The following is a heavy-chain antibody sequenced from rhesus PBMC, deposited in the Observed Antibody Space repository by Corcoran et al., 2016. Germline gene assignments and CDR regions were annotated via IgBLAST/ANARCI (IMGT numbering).Heavy chain of an antibody. CDR3: ARGGGGSWNFDY. CDR1: GGSISGYYL. J-gene: IGHJ4*01. D-gene: IGHD6-25*01. CDR2: IYGGSGRT. Sequence: QVQLQESGPGVVKPSETLSLTCAVSGGSISGYYLWSWIRQPPGKGLEWIGYIYGGSGRTSYNPSLQSRVIISIDTSKNQCSLKLSSVTAADTAVYYCARGGGGSWNFDYWGQGVLVTVSS. V-gene: IGHV4-106*01.